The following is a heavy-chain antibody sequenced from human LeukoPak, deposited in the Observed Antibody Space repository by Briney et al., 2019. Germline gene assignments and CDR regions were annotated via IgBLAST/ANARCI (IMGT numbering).Heavy chain of an antibody. J-gene: IGHJ4*02. CDR3: AKDWGLATAGVDY. V-gene: IGHV3-9*01. D-gene: IGHD6-13*01. CDR1: GFTVSSNY. CDR2: ISWNSGSI. Sequence: GGSLRLSCAASGFTVSSNYMSWVRQAPGKGLEWVSGISWNSGSIGYADSVKGRFTISRDTAKNSLYLQMNSLRAEDTAFYYCAKDWGLATAGVDYWGQGTLVTVSS.